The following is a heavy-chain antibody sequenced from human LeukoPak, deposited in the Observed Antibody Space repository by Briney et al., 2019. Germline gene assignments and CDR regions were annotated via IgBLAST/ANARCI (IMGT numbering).Heavy chain of an antibody. V-gene: IGHV3-30*03. J-gene: IGHJ6*03. CDR1: GFTFSSYG. CDR3: ARVDSSSWGYYYYYMDV. Sequence: GGSLRLSCAASGFTFSSYGMHWVRQAPGKGLEWVAVISYDGSNKYYADSVKGRFTISRDNSKNTLYLQMNSLRAEDTAVYYCARVDSSSWGYYYYYMDVWGKGTTVTVSS. CDR2: ISYDGSNK. D-gene: IGHD6-13*01.